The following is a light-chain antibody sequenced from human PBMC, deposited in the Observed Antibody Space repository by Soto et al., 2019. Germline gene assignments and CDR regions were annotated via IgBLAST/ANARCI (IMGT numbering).Light chain of an antibody. J-gene: IGKJ1*01. CDR3: QNSYTVPWT. Sequence: DIQMTQSPSTLSASVGDRVTITCRASQSIRNWLTWYQQKPGKVPKLLIYGTSSLPRGVPSRFSGRGSGTDFTLTISSLQPEDFAIYYCQNSYTVPWTFGQGTKVEIK. CDR1: QSIRNW. CDR2: GTS. V-gene: IGKV1-39*01.